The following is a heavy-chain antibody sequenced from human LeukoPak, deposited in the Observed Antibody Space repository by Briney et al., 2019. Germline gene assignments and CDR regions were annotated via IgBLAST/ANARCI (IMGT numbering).Heavy chain of an antibody. Sequence: PSETLSLTCAVYGGSFSGYYWSWIRQPPGKGLEWIGEINHSGSTNYNPSLKSRVIISVDTSKNQFSLKLSSVTAADTAVYYCASGVAFDYWGQGTLVTVSS. CDR1: GGSFSGYY. V-gene: IGHV4-34*01. CDR3: ASGVAFDY. D-gene: IGHD5-12*01. J-gene: IGHJ4*02. CDR2: INHSGST.